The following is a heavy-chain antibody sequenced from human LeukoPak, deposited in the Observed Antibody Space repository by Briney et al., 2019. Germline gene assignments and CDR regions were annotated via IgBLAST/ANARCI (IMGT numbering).Heavy chain of an antibody. CDR3: AKLYSSGRYYFDY. J-gene: IGHJ4*02. D-gene: IGHD6-19*01. CDR1: GFTFSTYT. Sequence: GGSLRLSCAASGFTFSTYTMYWVRHPPGKRLEWVSIIGSSGGGIHYADSVKGRFTISRDNSKNALYLQMNSLRVEDTAVYYCAKLYSSGRYYFDYWGQGTLVTVSS. CDR2: IGSSGGGI. V-gene: IGHV3-23*01.